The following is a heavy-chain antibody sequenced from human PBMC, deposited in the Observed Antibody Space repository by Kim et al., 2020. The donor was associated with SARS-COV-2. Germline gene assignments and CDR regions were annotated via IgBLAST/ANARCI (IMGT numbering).Heavy chain of an antibody. J-gene: IGHJ6*02. CDR1: GFTFSSYD. D-gene: IGHD6-13*01. V-gene: IGHV3-13*01. CDR2: IGTAGDT. Sequence: GGSLRLSCAASGFTFSSYDMHWVRQATGKGLEWVSAIGTAGDTYYPGSVKGRFTISRENAKNSLYLQMNSLRAGDTAVYYCARAVHRIAAAGYYYYYGMDVWGQGTKVTVSS. CDR3: ARAVHRIAAAGYYYYYGMDV.